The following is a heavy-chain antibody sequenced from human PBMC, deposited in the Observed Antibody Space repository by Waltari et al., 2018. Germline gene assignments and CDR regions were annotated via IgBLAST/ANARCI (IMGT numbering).Heavy chain of an antibody. V-gene: IGHV3-23*01. J-gene: IGHJ4*02. D-gene: IGHD3-16*02. Sequence: EVQLLESAGGLVQHGGALRLSCAASGFRFMGYAMSWVRQAPGEGLELVASISGSGATPFYADSVKGRFTIVRDNSRDTVYLQMNSLTVDDSAVYYCAKGSRGYTNYFFDYWGQGALVTVSS. CDR1: GFRFMGYA. CDR2: ISGSGATP. CDR3: AKGSRGYTNYFFDY.